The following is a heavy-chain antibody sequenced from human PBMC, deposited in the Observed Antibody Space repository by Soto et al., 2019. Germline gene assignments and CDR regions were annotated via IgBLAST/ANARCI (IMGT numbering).Heavy chain of an antibody. CDR3: ARVRHCISTSCSYFQH. CDR1: GGSISSGDYY. Sequence: PSETLSLTCTVSGGSISSGDYYWSWIRQPPGKGLEWIGYIYYSGRTYYNPSLKSRVTISVDTSKNHFSLKLSSVTAADTAVYYCARVRHCISTSCSYFQHWGQGTLVTVS. V-gene: IGHV4-30-4*01. J-gene: IGHJ1*01. D-gene: IGHD2-2*01. CDR2: IYYSGRT.